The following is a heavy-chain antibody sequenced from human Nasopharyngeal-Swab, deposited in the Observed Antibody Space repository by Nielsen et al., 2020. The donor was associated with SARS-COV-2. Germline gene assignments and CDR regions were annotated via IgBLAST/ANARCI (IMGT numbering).Heavy chain of an antibody. CDR2: ISYDGSNK. J-gene: IGHJ3*02. V-gene: IGHV3-30-3*01. D-gene: IGHD1-26*01. CDR1: GFTFSSYA. Sequence: GESLKISCAASGFTFSSYAMHWVRQAPGKGLEWVAVISYDGSNKYYADSVKGRFTISRDNSKNTLYLQMNSLRAEDTAVYYCAKDPDSGSDYGAFDIWGQGTVVTVSS. CDR3: AKDPDSGSDYGAFDI.